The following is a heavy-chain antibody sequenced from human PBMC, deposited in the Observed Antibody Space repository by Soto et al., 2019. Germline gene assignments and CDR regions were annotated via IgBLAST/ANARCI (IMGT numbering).Heavy chain of an antibody. Sequence: PSETLSLTCAVYGGSFSGYYWSWIRQPPGKGLEWIGEINHSGSTNYNPSLKSRVTISVDTSKNQFSLKLSSVTAADTAVYYCARGRLSLNYYYYYGMDVWGQGTTVTVSS. CDR3: ARGRLSLNYYYYYGMDV. J-gene: IGHJ6*02. CDR2: INHSGST. V-gene: IGHV4-34*01. CDR1: GGSFSGYY.